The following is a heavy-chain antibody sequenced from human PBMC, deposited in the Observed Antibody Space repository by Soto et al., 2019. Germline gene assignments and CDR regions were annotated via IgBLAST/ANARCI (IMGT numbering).Heavy chain of an antibody. Sequence: EVQLVESGGGLVQPGGSLRLSCAASGFTFSSYDMHWVRQATGKGLEWVSAIGTAGDTYYPCSVKGRFTISRENAKNSLYLQMNSLRAGDTAVYYCARANKYYYGSGSYYQNYYYGMDVWGQGTTVTVSS. CDR3: ARANKYYYGSGSYYQNYYYGMDV. CDR1: GFTFSSYD. V-gene: IGHV3-13*01. J-gene: IGHJ6*02. CDR2: IGTAGDT. D-gene: IGHD3-10*01.